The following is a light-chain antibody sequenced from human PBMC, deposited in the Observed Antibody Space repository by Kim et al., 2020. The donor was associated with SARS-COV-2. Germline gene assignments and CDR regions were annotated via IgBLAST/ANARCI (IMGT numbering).Light chain of an antibody. V-gene: IGKV3-11*01. Sequence: EIVLTQSPATLSLSPGDRATLSCRASQSVTTHLAWYQQKPGQAPRLLIQDTSHRAAGIPDRFSGRGSGTDFILTISSLEPEDFAVYYCQQLSKWGLSFGGGTKVDIK. J-gene: IGKJ4*01. CDR2: DTS. CDR3: QQLSKWGLS. CDR1: QSVTTH.